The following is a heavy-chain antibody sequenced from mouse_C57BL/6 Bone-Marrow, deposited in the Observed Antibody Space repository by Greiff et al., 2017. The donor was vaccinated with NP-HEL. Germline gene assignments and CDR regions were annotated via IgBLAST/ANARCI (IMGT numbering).Heavy chain of an antibody. V-gene: IGHV1-81*01. D-gene: IGHD3-3*01. Sequence: VKLQESGAELARPGASVKLSCKASGYTFTSYGISWVKQRPGQGLEWIGEIYPRSGNTYYNEKFKGKATLTVDKSSSTAYMELRSLTSEDSAVYLCAREGAGQYVDVWGRGTTVTVSS. CDR3: AREGAGQYVDV. CDR1: GYTFTSYG. CDR2: IYPRSGNT. J-gene: IGHJ1*03.